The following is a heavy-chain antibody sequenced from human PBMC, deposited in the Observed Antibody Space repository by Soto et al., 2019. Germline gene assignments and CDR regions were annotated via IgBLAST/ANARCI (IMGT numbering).Heavy chain of an antibody. Sequence: GGSLRLSCSASGFTFSRHWMHWVRHTPGKGPVWVSRINDDGSSTKYADSVKGRFTIARDNAKNTVFLQMSSLRAEDTAVYYCAREVIAATGTIRWFDPWGQRTLVTVSS. CDR1: GFTFSRHW. V-gene: IGHV3-74*03. CDR3: AREVIAATGTIRWFDP. CDR2: INDDGSST. J-gene: IGHJ5*02. D-gene: IGHD6-25*01.